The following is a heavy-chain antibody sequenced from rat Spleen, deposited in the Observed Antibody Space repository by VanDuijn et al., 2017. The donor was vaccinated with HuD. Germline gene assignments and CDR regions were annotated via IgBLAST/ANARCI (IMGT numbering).Heavy chain of an antibody. Sequence: EVQLVESGGGLVQPGRSLKLSCAASGFTFSDYGMAWVRQAPKKGLEWVATIIYDDTTYYRDSVKGRFTLSRDNSKNTQYLQMDSLRSEDTATYYCARHAVRRPTDWYFDFWGPGTMVTVSS. J-gene: IGHJ1*01. D-gene: IGHD1-11*01. V-gene: IGHV5-17*01. CDR1: GFTFSDYG. CDR3: ARHAVRRPTDWYFDF. CDR2: IIYDDTT.